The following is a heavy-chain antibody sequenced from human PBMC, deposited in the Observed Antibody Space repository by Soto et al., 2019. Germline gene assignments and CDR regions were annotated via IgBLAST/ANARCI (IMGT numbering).Heavy chain of an antibody. CDR3: ARDGQWLTQNPRYFDL. V-gene: IGHV3-30-3*01. Sequence: QVQLVESGGGVVQPGRSLRLSCAASGFTFSSYAMHWVRQAPGKGLEWVAVISYDGSNKYCADSVKGRFTISRDNSKNTLYLQMNSLRAEDTAVYYCARDGQWLTQNPRYFDLWGRGTLVTVSS. D-gene: IGHD6-19*01. CDR1: GFTFSSYA. J-gene: IGHJ2*01. CDR2: ISYDGSNK.